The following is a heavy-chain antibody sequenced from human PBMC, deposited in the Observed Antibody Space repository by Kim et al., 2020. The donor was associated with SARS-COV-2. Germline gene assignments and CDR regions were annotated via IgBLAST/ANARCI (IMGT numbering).Heavy chain of an antibody. CDR1: GFTFSSYG. D-gene: IGHD3-3*01. J-gene: IGHJ6*03. CDR2: IWYDGSNK. V-gene: IGHV3-33*01. CDR3: ARDGSVRIFGVVINYYYMDV. Sequence: GGSLRLSCAASGFTFSSYGMHWVRQAPGKGLEWVAVIWYDGSNKYYADSVKGRFTISRDNSKNTLYLQMNSLRAEDTAVYYCARDGSVRIFGVVINYYYMDVWGKGTTVTVSS.